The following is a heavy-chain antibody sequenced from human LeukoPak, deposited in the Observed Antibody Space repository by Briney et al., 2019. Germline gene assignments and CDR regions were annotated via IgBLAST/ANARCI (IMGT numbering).Heavy chain of an antibody. CDR3: ASDGRRSGSYSNYFDY. CDR1: GFTFSTSG. Sequence: PGGSLRLSCAASGFTFSTSGMHWVRQAPGKGLEWVAFIRYDGSSTYYADSVKGRFTISRDNSKNTLFLQMNSLRPEDAAVYHCASDGRRSGSYSNYFDYWGQGTPVTVSS. CDR2: IRYDGSST. D-gene: IGHD1-26*01. V-gene: IGHV3-30*02. J-gene: IGHJ4*02.